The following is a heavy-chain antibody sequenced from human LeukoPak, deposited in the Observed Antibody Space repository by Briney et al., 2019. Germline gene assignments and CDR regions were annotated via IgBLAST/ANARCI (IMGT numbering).Heavy chain of an antibody. CDR3: AKPLPKYCTNSVCYFDY. J-gene: IGHJ4*02. CDR2: ISGSGGST. CDR1: GFTFSSYA. V-gene: IGHV3-23*01. D-gene: IGHD2-8*01. Sequence: PGGSLRLSCAASGFTFSSYAMSWVRQAPGKGLEWVSAISGSGGSTYYADSVKGRFTISRDNSKNTLYLQMNSLRAEDTAVYYCAKPLPKYCTNSVCYFDYWGQGTLVTVPS.